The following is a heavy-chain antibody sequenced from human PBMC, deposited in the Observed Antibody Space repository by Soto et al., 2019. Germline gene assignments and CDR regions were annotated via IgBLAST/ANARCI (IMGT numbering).Heavy chain of an antibody. CDR3: ARLPLMAGDRVGIH. J-gene: IGHJ4*02. CDR2: IYYSGST. CDR1: GGSISSGGYY. V-gene: IGHV4-31*03. Sequence: PSETLSLTCTVSGGSISSGGYYWSWIRQHPGKGLEWIGYIYYSGSTYYNPSLKSRVTISVDTSKNQFSLKLSSVTAADTAVYYCARLPLMAGDRVGIHWGQGTMVTVS. D-gene: IGHD1-26*01.